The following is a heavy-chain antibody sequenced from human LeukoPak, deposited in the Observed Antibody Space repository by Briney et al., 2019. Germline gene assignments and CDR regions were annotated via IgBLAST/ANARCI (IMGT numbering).Heavy chain of an antibody. Sequence: GASVKVSCKASGGTFSSYATSWVRQAPGQGLEWMGRIIPILGIANYAQKFQGRVTITADKSTSTAYMELSSLRSEDTAVYYCARDSYSSSWGKRFDPWGQGTLVTVSS. CDR3: ARDSYSSSWGKRFDP. CDR2: IIPILGIA. J-gene: IGHJ5*02. D-gene: IGHD6-13*01. V-gene: IGHV1-69*04. CDR1: GGTFSSYA.